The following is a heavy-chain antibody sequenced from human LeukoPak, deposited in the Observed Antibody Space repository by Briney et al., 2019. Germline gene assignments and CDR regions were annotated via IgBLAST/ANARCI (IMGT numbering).Heavy chain of an antibody. D-gene: IGHD3-10*01. Sequence: GGSLRLSCAASGFTFSDYYMSWIRQAPGKGLEWVSYISSSSSYTNYADSVKGRFTISGDNAKNSLYLQMNSLRAEDTAVYYCAGGTYYYGSGYFDYWGQGTLVTVSS. CDR3: AGGTYYYGSGYFDY. V-gene: IGHV3-11*06. CDR2: ISSSSSYT. CDR1: GFTFSDYY. J-gene: IGHJ4*02.